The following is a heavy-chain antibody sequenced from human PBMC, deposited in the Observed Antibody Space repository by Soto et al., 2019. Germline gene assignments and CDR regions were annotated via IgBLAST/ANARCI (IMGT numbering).Heavy chain of an antibody. Sequence: QIHLVQSGPEVRKPGASVKLSCKTSGYTFITYGLTWVRQAPGEGLEWMGWINPYSGNTAFAEKFQDRITVTTDTSTATAYMKLENLDSDDTAVYYCAKNAVSGDYASHLDYWGQGTLVAVST. CDR1: GYTFITYG. D-gene: IGHD4-17*01. V-gene: IGHV1-18*01. CDR3: AKNAVSGDYASHLDY. J-gene: IGHJ4*02. CDR2: INPYSGNT.